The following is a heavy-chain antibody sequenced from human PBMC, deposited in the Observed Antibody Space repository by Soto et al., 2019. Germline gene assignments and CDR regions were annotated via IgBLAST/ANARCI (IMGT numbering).Heavy chain of an antibody. V-gene: IGHV3-33*01. J-gene: IGHJ4*02. CDR2: IWYEGSNQ. CDR1: GFTLSSYG. CDR3: ARDRYSGSYSCDY. D-gene: IGHD1-26*01. Sequence: QVQLVASGGGVVQPGRSLRLSFAASGFTLSSYGIHLVRPAPGKGLEWVAVIWYEGSNQYYADYVKGRFTISSDNYKNTMYLQMNSLSAEDTAVYYCARDRYSGSYSCDYWGQGTLVTVSS.